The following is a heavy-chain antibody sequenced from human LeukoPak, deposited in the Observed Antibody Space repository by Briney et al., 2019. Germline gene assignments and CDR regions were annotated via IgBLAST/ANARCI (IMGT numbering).Heavy chain of an antibody. Sequence: GGSLRLSCAASGFTFSSYSMNWVRQAPGKGLEWVSSISSSSYIYYADSVKGRFTISRDNAKNSLYLQMNSLRAEDTAVYYCARVVVPAAISPFDYWGQGTLVTVSS. CDR1: GFTFSSYS. CDR2: ISSSSYI. J-gene: IGHJ4*02. V-gene: IGHV3-21*01. CDR3: ARVVVPAAISPFDY. D-gene: IGHD2-2*02.